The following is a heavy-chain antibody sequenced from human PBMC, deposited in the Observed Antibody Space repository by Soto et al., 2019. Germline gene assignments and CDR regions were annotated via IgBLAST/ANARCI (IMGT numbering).Heavy chain of an antibody. Sequence: SVKVSCKASRGTFSSYAISWVRQAPGQGLEWMGGIIPIFGTANYAQKFQGRVTITADKSTSTAYMEPSSLRSEDTAVYYCARDSPIDYGMDVWGQGTTVTVSS. CDR1: RGTFSSYA. D-gene: IGHD2-15*01. J-gene: IGHJ6*02. CDR3: ARDSPIDYGMDV. V-gene: IGHV1-69*06. CDR2: IIPIFGTA.